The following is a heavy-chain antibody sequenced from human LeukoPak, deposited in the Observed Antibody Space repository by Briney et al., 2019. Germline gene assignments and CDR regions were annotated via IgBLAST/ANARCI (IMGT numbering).Heavy chain of an antibody. CDR1: GFTFSSYE. D-gene: IGHD4-17*01. J-gene: IGHJ2*01. V-gene: IGHV3-48*03. CDR2: ISSSGGTI. CDR3: ARDWAVTPRYFDL. Sequence: PGGSLRLSCAASGFTFSSYEMNWVRQAPGKGLEWVSYISSSGGTIYYADSVKGRFTISRDNAKNSLYLQMNSLRAEDTAVYYCARDWAVTPRYFDLWGRGTLVTVSS.